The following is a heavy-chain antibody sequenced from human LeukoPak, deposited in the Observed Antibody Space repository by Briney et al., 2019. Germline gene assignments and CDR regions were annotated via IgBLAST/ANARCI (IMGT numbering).Heavy chain of an antibody. CDR2: IWYDGSNK. CDR3: ARDRGTTSSAGYYFDT. CDR1: GFTFSSYA. D-gene: IGHD6-6*01. V-gene: IGHV3-33*08. Sequence: GGSLRLSCAASGFTFSSYAMSWVRQAPGKGLEWVAIIWYDGSNKYYGDSVKGRFTVSRDNSKNTLHLQVNSLRAEDTAVYYCARDRGTTSSAGYYFDTWGQGALVTVSS. J-gene: IGHJ4*02.